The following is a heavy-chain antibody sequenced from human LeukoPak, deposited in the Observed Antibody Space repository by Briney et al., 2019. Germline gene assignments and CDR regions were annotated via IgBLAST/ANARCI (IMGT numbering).Heavy chain of an antibody. D-gene: IGHD3-22*01. J-gene: IGHJ4*02. Sequence: GASLRLSCAASGFTFSSYAMSWVRQAPGKGLEWVSAISGSGGSTYYADSVKGRFTISRDNSKNTLYLQMNSLGAEDTAVYYCAKDKWYYYDSSGYYHDYWGQGTLVTVSS. CDR2: ISGSGGST. CDR3: AKDKWYYYDSSGYYHDY. V-gene: IGHV3-23*01. CDR1: GFTFSSYA.